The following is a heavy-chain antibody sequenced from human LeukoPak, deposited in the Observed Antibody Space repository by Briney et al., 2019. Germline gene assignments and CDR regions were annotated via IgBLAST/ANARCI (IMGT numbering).Heavy chain of an antibody. D-gene: IGHD3-22*01. Sequence: GGSLRLSCSASGFAFSVYAMHWVRQAPGKGLECVSVISNNGGTIYYADSVKGRFTISRDNSKNTLYLQMNSLRAEDTAVYFCAKEIHDGSGSYSYFEHWGQGTLVTVSS. CDR2: ISNNGGTI. V-gene: IGHV3-64*04. J-gene: IGHJ4*02. CDR3: AKEIHDGSGSYSYFEH. CDR1: GFAFSVYA.